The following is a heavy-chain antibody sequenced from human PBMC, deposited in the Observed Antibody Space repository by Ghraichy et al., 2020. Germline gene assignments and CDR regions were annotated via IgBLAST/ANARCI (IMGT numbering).Heavy chain of an antibody. D-gene: IGHD3-10*01. CDR3: AREARGGWFDP. CDR2: IGSGSNTI. Sequence: GGSLRLSCAASGFSFSTYTMNWVRQAPGKGLEWVSYIGSGSNTIYYADSVKGRFTISRDNAKNSLYLHMSSLRVEDTAVYYCAREARGGWFDPWGQGTLVTVSS. V-gene: IGHV3-48*01. CDR1: GFSFSTYT. J-gene: IGHJ5*02.